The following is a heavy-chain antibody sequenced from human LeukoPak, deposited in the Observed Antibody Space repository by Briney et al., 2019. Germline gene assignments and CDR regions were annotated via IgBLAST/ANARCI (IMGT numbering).Heavy chain of an antibody. CDR1: ALTFSSYA. D-gene: IGHD6-13*01. Sequence: GGSLRLSCAPSALTFSSYAMSWVRQAPGKGLEWVSAISGSGGSTYYADSVKGRFTISRDNSKNTLYLQMNSLRAEDTAVYYCAKTVNSIAAAGELDYWGQGTLVTVSS. CDR2: ISGSGGST. V-gene: IGHV3-23*01. J-gene: IGHJ4*02. CDR3: AKTVNSIAAAGELDY.